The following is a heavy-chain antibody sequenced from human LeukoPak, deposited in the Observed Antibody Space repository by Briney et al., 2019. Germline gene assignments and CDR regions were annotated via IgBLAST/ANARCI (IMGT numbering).Heavy chain of an antibody. CDR3: ARGRPGDY. CDR1: GGSFSGYY. J-gene: IGHJ4*02. V-gene: IGHV4-34*01. D-gene: IGHD7-27*01. CDR2: INHSGST. Sequence: PSETLSLTCAVCGGSFSGYYWSWIRQPPGKGLEWIGEINHSGSTNYNPSLKSRVTISVDTSKNQFSLKLSSVTAADTAVYYCARGRPGDYWGQGTLVTVSS.